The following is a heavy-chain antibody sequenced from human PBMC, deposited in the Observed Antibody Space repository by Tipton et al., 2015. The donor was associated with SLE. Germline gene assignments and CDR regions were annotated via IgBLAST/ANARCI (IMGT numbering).Heavy chain of an antibody. D-gene: IGHD2-8*02. J-gene: IGHJ6*02. V-gene: IGHV4-59*11. CDR2: IYYSGST. CDR1: GGSISSHY. CDR3: ARRGTVLVGLSNGMDV. Sequence: TLSLTCTVSGGSISSHYWSWIRQPPGKGLEWIGYIYYSGSTYYNPSLKSRVTISVDTSKNQFSLKLSSVTAADTAVYYCARRGTVLVGLSNGMDVWGQGTTVTVSS.